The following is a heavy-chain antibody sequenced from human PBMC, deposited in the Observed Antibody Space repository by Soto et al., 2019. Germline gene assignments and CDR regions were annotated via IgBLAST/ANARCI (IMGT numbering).Heavy chain of an antibody. J-gene: IGHJ6*02. CDR2: IIPIFGTA. CDR1: GGTFSSYA. D-gene: IGHD6-19*01. CDR3: ARVTPLKAYHPPPGIAVAGMYNYYSGMDV. Sequence: SVKVSCKASGGTFSSYAISWVRQAPGQGLEWMGGIIPIFGTANYAQKFQGRVTITADESTSTAYMELSSLRSEDTAVYYCARVTPLKAYHPPPGIAVAGMYNYYSGMDVWGQGTTVTVYS. V-gene: IGHV1-69*13.